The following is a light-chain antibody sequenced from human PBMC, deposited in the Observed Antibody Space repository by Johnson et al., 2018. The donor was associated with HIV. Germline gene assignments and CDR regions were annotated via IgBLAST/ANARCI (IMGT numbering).Light chain of an antibody. Sequence: QSLLTQPPSVSAAPGQKVTISCSGSSSNIGSHYVSWYQQVPGTAPRLVIYDTIKRHSGIPDRFSGSKSGTSATLGITGLQTGDEANYYCGTWDSSMSAVFGSWTKVTVL. CDR3: GTWDSSMSAV. J-gene: IGLJ1*01. CDR2: DTI. CDR1: SSNIGSHY. V-gene: IGLV1-51*01.